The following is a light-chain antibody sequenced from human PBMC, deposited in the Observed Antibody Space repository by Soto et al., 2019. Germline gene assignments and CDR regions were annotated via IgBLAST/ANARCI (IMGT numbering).Light chain of an antibody. V-gene: IGKV3-20*01. CDR2: GVF. J-gene: IGKJ1*01. CDR1: QSGSSSY. Sequence: EIVLTQSPDTLSLSPGERATLSCRASQSGSSSYLAWYQQRPGQPPRLLIYGVFTRADDIPDRFSGSGSGTDFTLTISSLQTEDFAVYYCQHYGYPQWTFGQGTKVEI. CDR3: QHYGYPQWT.